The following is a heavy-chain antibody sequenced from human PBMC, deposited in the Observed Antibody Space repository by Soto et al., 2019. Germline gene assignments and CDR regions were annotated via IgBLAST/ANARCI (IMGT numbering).Heavy chain of an antibody. D-gene: IGHD6-19*01. CDR3: ARFPYSSGPIHFDY. V-gene: IGHV3-30-3*01. Sequence: GGSLRLSCAASGFTFSSYAMHWVRQAPGKGLEWVAVISYDGRNKYYADSVKGLFIISRDNSKNTLYLQMNSLRAEDTAVDYCARFPYSSGPIHFDYWGQGTLVTVSS. CDR1: GFTFSSYA. CDR2: ISYDGRNK. J-gene: IGHJ4*02.